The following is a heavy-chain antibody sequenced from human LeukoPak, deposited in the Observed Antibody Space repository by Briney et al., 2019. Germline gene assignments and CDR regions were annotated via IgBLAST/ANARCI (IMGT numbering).Heavy chain of an antibody. CDR3: AREFSCSSTSCYGSSYNWFDP. V-gene: IGHV1-46*01. CDR1: GYTFTSYY. J-gene: IGHJ5*02. Sequence: ASVKVSCKASGYTFTSYYMHWVRQAPGQGLEWMGIINPSGGSTSYAQKFQGRVTMTRDTSTSTAYMELRSLRSDDTAVYYCAREFSCSSTSCYGSSYNWFDPWGQGTLVTVSS. D-gene: IGHD2-2*01. CDR2: INPSGGST.